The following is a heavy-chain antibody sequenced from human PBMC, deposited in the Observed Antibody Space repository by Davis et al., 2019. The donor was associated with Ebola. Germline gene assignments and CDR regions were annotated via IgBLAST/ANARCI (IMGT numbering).Heavy chain of an antibody. V-gene: IGHV3-23*01. CDR2: ISGSGGNT. Sequence: PGGSLRLSCAASGFNVSSNYMSWVRQAPGRGLEWVSSISGSGGNTYYTDSVKGRFTISRDNSMNTLFLQMNSLRVEDTALYYCAGRRGAVAGTGFDYWGQGTLVTVSS. CDR3: AGRRGAVAGTGFDY. D-gene: IGHD6-19*01. CDR1: GFNVSSNY. J-gene: IGHJ4*02.